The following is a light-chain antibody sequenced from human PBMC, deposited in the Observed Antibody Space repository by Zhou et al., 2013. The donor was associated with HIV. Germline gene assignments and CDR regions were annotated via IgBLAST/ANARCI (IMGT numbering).Light chain of an antibody. Sequence: DIQLTQSPSFLSASVGDRVTITCRASQGISSYLAWYQQKPGKAPKLLIYAASTLQSGVPSRFSGSGSGTEFTLTISSLQPEDFATYYCHQFDSFPWTFGQGTKVEIK. J-gene: IGKJ1*01. V-gene: IGKV1-9*01. CDR3: HQFDSFPWT. CDR2: AAS. CDR1: QGISSY.